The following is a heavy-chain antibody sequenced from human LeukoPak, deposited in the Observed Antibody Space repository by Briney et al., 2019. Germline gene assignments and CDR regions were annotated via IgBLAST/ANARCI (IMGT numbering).Heavy chain of an antibody. J-gene: IGHJ4*02. V-gene: IGHV1-24*01. Sequence: ASVKVSCKVSGYTLTELSMHWVRQAPGKGLEWMGGFDPEDGETIYAQKFQGRVTMTEDTSTDTAYMELSSLRSEDTAVYYCATIPKCGGDCYSGYFDYWGQGTLVTVSS. CDR3: ATIPKCGGDCYSGYFDY. D-gene: IGHD2-21*02. CDR1: GYTLTELS. CDR2: FDPEDGET.